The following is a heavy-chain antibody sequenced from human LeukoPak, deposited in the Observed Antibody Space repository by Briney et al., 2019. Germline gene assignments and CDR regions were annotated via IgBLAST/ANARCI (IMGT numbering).Heavy chain of an antibody. J-gene: IGHJ4*02. CDR2: IIPIFGTA. CDR1: GGTFSSYA. V-gene: IGHV1-69*05. Sequence: ASVKVSCKASGGTFSSYAISWVRQAPGQGLEWMGGIIPIFGTANYAQKFQGRVTMTRNTSISTAYMELSSLRSEDTAVYYCATAAVAGTGWGQGALVTVSS. D-gene: IGHD6-19*01. CDR3: ATAAVAGTG.